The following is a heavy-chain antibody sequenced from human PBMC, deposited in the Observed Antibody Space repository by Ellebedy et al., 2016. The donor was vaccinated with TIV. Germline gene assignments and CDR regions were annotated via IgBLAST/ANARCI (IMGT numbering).Heavy chain of an antibody. Sequence: PGGSLRLSCAASGFTFSSYWMSWVRQAPGKGLEWVANIKQDGSEKYYVDSVKGRFTISRDNAMNSLSLQMNSLRAEDTAVYYCARDKPGTTSYYYYGMDVWGQGTTVTVSS. CDR1: GFTFSSYW. CDR3: ARDKPGTTSYYYYGMDV. D-gene: IGHD1-7*01. CDR2: IKQDGSEK. J-gene: IGHJ6*02. V-gene: IGHV3-7*03.